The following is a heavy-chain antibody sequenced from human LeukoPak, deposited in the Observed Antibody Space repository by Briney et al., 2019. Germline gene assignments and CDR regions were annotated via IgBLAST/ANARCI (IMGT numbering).Heavy chain of an antibody. CDR3: AKTTNSTNYKFWFDP. J-gene: IGHJ5*02. V-gene: IGHV3-23*01. Sequence: GGSLRLSCAASGFTFSSYAMSWIRQAPGKGLEWVSVVSGSSGNTYYADSVKGRFTISRDNSKNTLYLQMNSLRAEDTAVYYCAKTTNSTNYKFWFDPWGQGTLVTVSS. CDR2: VSGSSGNT. CDR1: GFTFSSYA. D-gene: IGHD2-2*01.